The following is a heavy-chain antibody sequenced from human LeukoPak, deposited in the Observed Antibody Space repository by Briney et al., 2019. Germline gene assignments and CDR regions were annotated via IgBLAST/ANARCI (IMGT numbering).Heavy chain of an antibody. CDR1: GLTLRSYA. CDR2: ISASGGNT. J-gene: IGHJ4*02. CDR3: AKDGKKYGSTWDFDY. Sequence: GGSLRLSCAASGLTLRSYAMIWVRQTPGKGLDWVSGISASGGNTNYADSVKGRFTISRDNSKNTLYLQLNSLRAEDTAVYYCAKDGKKYGSTWDFDYWGQGTLVTVSS. D-gene: IGHD6-13*01. V-gene: IGHV3-23*01.